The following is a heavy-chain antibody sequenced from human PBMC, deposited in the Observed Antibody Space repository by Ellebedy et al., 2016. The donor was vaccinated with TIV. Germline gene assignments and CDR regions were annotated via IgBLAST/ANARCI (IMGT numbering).Heavy chain of an antibody. CDR2: ISTENRNT. Sequence: AASVKVSCKASGYTFTNNAITWVRQAPGQGLEWMGWISTENRNTNYAQKFQGRVTLTTETSTNTAYMELTNLRSDDTAVYYCARDQSTAAFDHWGQGTLITVSS. D-gene: IGHD1-1*01. V-gene: IGHV1-18*01. CDR1: GYTFTNNA. CDR3: ARDQSTAAFDH. J-gene: IGHJ4*02.